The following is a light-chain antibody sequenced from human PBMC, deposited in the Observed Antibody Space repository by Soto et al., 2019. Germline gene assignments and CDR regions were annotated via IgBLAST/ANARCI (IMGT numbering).Light chain of an antibody. CDR1: QSVSSN. CDR2: GAS. V-gene: IGKV3-15*01. J-gene: IGKJ1*01. CDR3: QQCSSWPRT. Sequence: EIVMTQSPATLSVSPGERATLSCRASQSVSSNLAWYQQKPGQAPRLLIYGASTRATGIPARFSGSGSGTEFTLTISSLQSEDFAVYYCQQCSSWPRTFGQGTKVDI.